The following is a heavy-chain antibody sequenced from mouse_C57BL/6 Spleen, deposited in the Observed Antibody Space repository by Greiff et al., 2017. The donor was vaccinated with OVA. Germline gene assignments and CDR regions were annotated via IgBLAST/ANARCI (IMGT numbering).Heavy chain of an antibody. V-gene: IGHV5-4*03. Sequence: DVKLVESGGGLVKPGGSLKLSCAASGFTFSSYAMSWVRQTPEKRLEWVATISDGGSYTYYPDNVKGRFTISRDNAKNNLYLQMSHLKSEDTAMYYCARATGVFDYWGQGTTLTVSS. CDR2: ISDGGSYT. J-gene: IGHJ2*01. CDR1: GFTFSSYA. D-gene: IGHD4-1*01. CDR3: ARATGVFDY.